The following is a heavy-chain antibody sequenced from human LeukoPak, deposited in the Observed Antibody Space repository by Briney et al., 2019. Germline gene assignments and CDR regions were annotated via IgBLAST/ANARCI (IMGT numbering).Heavy chain of an antibody. CDR2: FDPEDGET. Sequence: ASVKVSCKVSGYTLTELSMHWVRQAPGKGLEWMGGFDPEDGETIYAQKFQGRVTMTEDTSTDTAYMELGSLRSEDTAVYYCATPGFRYDSSGYYPGRAFDIWGQGTMVTVSS. CDR3: ATPGFRYDSSGYYPGRAFDI. CDR1: GYTLTELS. V-gene: IGHV1-24*01. J-gene: IGHJ3*02. D-gene: IGHD3-22*01.